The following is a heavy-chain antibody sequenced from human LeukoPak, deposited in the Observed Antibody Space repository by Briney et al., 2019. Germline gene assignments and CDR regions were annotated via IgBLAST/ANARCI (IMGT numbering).Heavy chain of an antibody. CDR2: ISRTISYI. J-gene: IGHJ4*02. D-gene: IGHD3-22*01. CDR1: GFTFSSYS. CDR3: AKEYTPYYYDSSGYYPIPPYYFDY. V-gene: IGHV3-21*01. Sequence: PGGSLRLSRAASGFTFSSYSMTWVRQAPGKGLEWVSSISRTISYIYYADSVKGRFTISRDDSKNTLYLQMNSLRAEDTAVYYRAKEYTPYYYDSSGYYPIPPYYFDYWGQGTLVTVSS.